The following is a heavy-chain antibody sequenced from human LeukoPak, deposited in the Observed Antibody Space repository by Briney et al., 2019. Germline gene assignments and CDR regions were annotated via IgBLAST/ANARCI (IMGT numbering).Heavy chain of an antibody. Sequence: SETLSLTCTVSGGSISSYYWSWIRQPPGKGLEWIGYIYYSGSTNYNPSLKSRVTISVDTSKNQFSLKLSSVTAADTAVYYCARLLKDAFDIWGQGTMVTVSS. CDR3: ARLLKDAFDI. V-gene: IGHV4-59*01. D-gene: IGHD2-15*01. CDR1: GGSISSYY. J-gene: IGHJ3*02. CDR2: IYYSGST.